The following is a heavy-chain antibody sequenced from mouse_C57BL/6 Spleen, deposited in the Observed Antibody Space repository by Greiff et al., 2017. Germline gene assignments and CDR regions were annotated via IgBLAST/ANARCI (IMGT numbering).Heavy chain of an antibody. CDR2: LSSGGDAI. J-gene: IGHJ2*01. CDR3: TRNYGSSYFDY. V-gene: IGHV5-9-1*02. Sequence: EVHLVESGEGLVQPGGSLTLSCEASGFTFSSSAMSGVRQTTAKGLEWVADLSSGGDAIYYADTVKGRFTLSRYNARNTLYLQMSSLKSVDTAMYYCTRNYGSSYFDYWGQGTTLTVSS. D-gene: IGHD1-1*01. CDR1: GFTFSSSA.